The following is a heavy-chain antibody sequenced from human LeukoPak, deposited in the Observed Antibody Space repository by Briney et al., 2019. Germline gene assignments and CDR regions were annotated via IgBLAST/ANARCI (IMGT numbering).Heavy chain of an antibody. CDR3: ARDLAMYSPDLDY. CDR1: VYTFTDYY. Sequence: GASVTVSCKSSVYTFTDYYLHWVRQAPGHGLEWMGWINPKTGVTKYAQNFQGRVTMTRDTSISTAYMEVSRLRSDDTAVFYCARDLAMYSPDLDYWGQGTLVTVSS. V-gene: IGHV1-2*02. J-gene: IGHJ4*02. CDR2: INPKTGVT. D-gene: IGHD1-26*01.